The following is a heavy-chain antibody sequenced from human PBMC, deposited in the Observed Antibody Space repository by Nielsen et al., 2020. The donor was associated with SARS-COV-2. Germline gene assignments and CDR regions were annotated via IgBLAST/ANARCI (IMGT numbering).Heavy chain of an antibody. CDR1: GYSFTSYW. D-gene: IGHD6-13*01. J-gene: IGHJ3*02. CDR2: IYPGDSDT. V-gene: IGHV5-51*01. CDR3: AITPRASSAGSSWYWDAFDI. Sequence: GESLKISCKGSGYSFTSYWIGWVRQMPGKGLEWMGIIYPGDSDTRYSPSFQGQVTISADKSISTAYLQWSSLKASDTAMYYCAITPRASSAGSSWYWDAFDIWGQGTMVTVSS.